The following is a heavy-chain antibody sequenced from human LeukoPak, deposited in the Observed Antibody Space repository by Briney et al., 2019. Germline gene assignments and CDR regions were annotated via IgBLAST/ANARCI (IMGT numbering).Heavy chain of an antibody. CDR3: ARVRGAATGIQRGRFDP. V-gene: IGHV3-11*01. CDR1: GFTFSDYY. Sequence: GGSLRLSCAASGFTFSDYYMSWIRQAPGKGLEWVSYISSSGSSIYYADSVKGRFTISRDNAKNSLYLQMNSLRAEDTAVYYCARVRGAATGIQRGRFDPWGQGTLVTVSS. J-gene: IGHJ5*02. CDR2: ISSSGSSI. D-gene: IGHD6-13*01.